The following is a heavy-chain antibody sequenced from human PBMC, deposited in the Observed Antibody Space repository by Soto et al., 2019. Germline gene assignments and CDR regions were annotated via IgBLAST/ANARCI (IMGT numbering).Heavy chain of an antibody. V-gene: IGHV1-18*01. Sequence: VASVKVSCKASGYTFTGYGISWVRQAPGQGPEWMGWISAYNGNTNYAQKLQGRVTMTTDTSTSTAYVELRSLRSDDTAVYYCARGTAFYDILTGPDPNWFDPWGQGTLVTVSS. J-gene: IGHJ5*02. CDR1: GYTFTGYG. CDR2: ISAYNGNT. D-gene: IGHD3-9*01. CDR3: ARGTAFYDILTGPDPNWFDP.